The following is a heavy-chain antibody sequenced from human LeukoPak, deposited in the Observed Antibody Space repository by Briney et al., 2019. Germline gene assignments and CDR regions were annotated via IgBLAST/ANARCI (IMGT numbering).Heavy chain of an antibody. V-gene: IGHV1-69*02. CDR1: GGTFRSYS. CDR2: IIPILGIA. D-gene: IGHD1-26*01. J-gene: IGHJ4*02. Sequence: SVKVSCKASGGTFRSYSLSWVRQAPGQGLEWMGRIIPILGIANYAQKFQGRVTITADKSTSTAYMELSSLRSEDTAVYYCARYSLMYSGSYYYWGQGTLVTVSS. CDR3: ARYSLMYSGSYYY.